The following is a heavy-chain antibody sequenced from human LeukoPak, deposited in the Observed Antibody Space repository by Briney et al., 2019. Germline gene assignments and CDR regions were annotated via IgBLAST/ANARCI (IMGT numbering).Heavy chain of an antibody. CDR3: SKGSYDILTGYLLFGP. J-gene: IGHJ5*02. Sequence: GGSLRLSCAPSGFTFSSYSTSWVRQAPGKGLGWVSGISWNSGSIGYADYVKDRFTISRDNAKNSLYLLMNSLRAEDTALYYCSKGSYDILTGYLLFGPWGQGTLVTVSS. D-gene: IGHD3-9*01. CDR1: GFTFSSYS. CDR2: ISWNSGSI. V-gene: IGHV3-20*04.